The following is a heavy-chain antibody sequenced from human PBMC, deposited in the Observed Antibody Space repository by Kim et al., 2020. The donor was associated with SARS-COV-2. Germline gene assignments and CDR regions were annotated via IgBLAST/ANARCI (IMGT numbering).Heavy chain of an antibody. D-gene: IGHD6-19*01. Sequence: KGRFTISRDSYKNTLYLQMNSLRAEDTAVYYCARDPGSGHSIGWYGVGFDYWGQGTLVTVSS. J-gene: IGHJ4*02. CDR3: ARDPGSGHSIGWYGVGFDY. V-gene: IGHV3-30*07.